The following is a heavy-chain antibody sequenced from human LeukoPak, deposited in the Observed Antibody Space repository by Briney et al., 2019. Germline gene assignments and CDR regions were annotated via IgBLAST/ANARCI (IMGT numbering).Heavy chain of an antibody. V-gene: IGHV3-74*01. CDR1: GFAFNTYW. Sequence: GGSLRLSCSASGFAFNTYWMHWDRQSPGKGLVWVSRINSDGSSTTYADSVKGRFTISRDNAKNTVYLQMNSLRDEDTAVYYCTKGGTVGFDSWGQGTVVTVSS. J-gene: IGHJ4*02. CDR3: TKGGTVGFDS. D-gene: IGHD1-1*01. CDR2: INSDGSST.